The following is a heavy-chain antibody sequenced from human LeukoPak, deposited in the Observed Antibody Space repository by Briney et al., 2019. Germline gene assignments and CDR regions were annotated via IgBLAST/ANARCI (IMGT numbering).Heavy chain of an antibody. CDR2: FDPEDGET. CDR1: GYTLTEVS. Sequence: ASVRVSSTVSGYTLTEVSMHWGRHAPRKGHERMGCFDPEDGETIYAQKFQGRVTMTENTSTDTAYMELSSLRSEDTAVYYCATGSGSNAFDIWGQGTMVTVSS. D-gene: IGHD5-12*01. J-gene: IGHJ3*02. V-gene: IGHV1-24*01. CDR3: ATGSGSNAFDI.